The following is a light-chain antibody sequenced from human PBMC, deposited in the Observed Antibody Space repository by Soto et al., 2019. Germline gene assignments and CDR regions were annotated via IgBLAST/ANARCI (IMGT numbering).Light chain of an antibody. V-gene: IGKV3-11*01. CDR3: QQRSTWPVT. CDR2: DAS. Sequence: EIVLPQSPATLSLSPGERATLSCMASQSVSSYLAWYQQKPGQAPRLLIYDASNRATGIPARFSGSGSGTDFTLTISSLEPEDFALYYCQQRSTWPVTFGQGTKVEI. J-gene: IGKJ1*01. CDR1: QSVSSY.